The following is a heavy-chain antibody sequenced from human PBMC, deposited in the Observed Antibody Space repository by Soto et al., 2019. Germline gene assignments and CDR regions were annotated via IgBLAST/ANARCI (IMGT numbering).Heavy chain of an antibody. CDR1: GFPFGFYG. CDR3: ARDDAFGNENGFDM. CDR2: IVSDGSAI. V-gene: IGHV3-33*01. D-gene: IGHD3-3*02. Sequence: GGSLRLSCAVSGFPFGFYGFHWVRQSPGKGLEWLGVIVSDGSAIYHADSLEGRFFISRDNSKDILYLQMNSLRVEDTAVYYCARDDAFGNENGFDMWGQGTMVTVSS. J-gene: IGHJ3*02.